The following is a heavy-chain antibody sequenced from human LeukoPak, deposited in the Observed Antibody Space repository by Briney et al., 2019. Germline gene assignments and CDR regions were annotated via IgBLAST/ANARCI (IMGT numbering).Heavy chain of an antibody. V-gene: IGHV3-23*01. CDR3: ARRTWEWGFFDY. J-gene: IGHJ4*02. CDR1: GFAFTGYG. D-gene: IGHD3-3*01. Sequence: GGSLRLSCTTSGFAFTGYGLNWVRQAPGKGLEWVSTIRGSDDGTYYADFVKGRFTISRDTSKNTLYLQMNSLRADDTAVYYCARRTWEWGFFDYWGQGTLVTVSS. CDR2: IRGSDDGT.